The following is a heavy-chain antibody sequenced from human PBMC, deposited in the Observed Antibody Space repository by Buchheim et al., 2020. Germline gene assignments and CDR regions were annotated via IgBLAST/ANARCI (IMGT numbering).Heavy chain of an antibody. D-gene: IGHD3-16*02. CDR1: GFTFSSYG. Sequence: QVQLVESGGGVVQPGRSLRLSCAASGFTFSSYGMHWVRQAPGKGLEWVAVISYDGSNKYYADSVKGRFTISRDNSKNTLYLQMNGLRAEDTAVYYCARDIAIYYYGMDVWGQGTT. CDR3: ARDIAIYYYGMDV. V-gene: IGHV3-30*03. J-gene: IGHJ6*02. CDR2: ISYDGSNK.